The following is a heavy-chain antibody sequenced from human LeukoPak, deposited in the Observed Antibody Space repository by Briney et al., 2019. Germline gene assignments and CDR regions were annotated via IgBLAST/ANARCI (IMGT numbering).Heavy chain of an antibody. CDR3: AKDDDYVWGSYFDY. CDR2: IWYDGSNK. V-gene: IGHV3-33*03. CDR1: GFTFSSYG. Sequence: GGSLRLSCAASGFTFSSYGMHWVRQAPGKGLEWVAVIWYDGSNKYYADSVKGRFTISRDNAKNSLYLQMNSLRAEDTALYYCAKDDDYVWGSYFDYWGQGTLVTVSS. J-gene: IGHJ4*02. D-gene: IGHD3-16*01.